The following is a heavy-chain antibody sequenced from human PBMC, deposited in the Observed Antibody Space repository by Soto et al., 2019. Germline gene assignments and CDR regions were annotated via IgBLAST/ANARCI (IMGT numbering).Heavy chain of an antibody. CDR3: ARVIILTDFRGNYDSSGYYFDY. J-gene: IGHJ4*02. CDR1: GGSISSYY. V-gene: IGHV4-59*01. Sequence: SETLSLTCTVSGGSISSYYWSWIRQPPGKGLEWIGYIYYSGSTNYNPSLKSRVTISVDTSKNQFSLKLSSVTAADTAVYYCARVIILTDFRGNYDSSGYYFDYWGQGTLVTVSS. D-gene: IGHD3-22*01. CDR2: IYYSGST.